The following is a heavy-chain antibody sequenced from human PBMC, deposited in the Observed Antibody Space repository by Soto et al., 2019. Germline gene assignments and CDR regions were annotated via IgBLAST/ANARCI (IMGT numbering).Heavy chain of an antibody. CDR2: ISTSKGDT. Sequence: ASVKVSCKTSGYTFTSYGVAWVRQAPGQGLEWMGWISTSKGDTTYAQKFQGRVTMTTDTSTSTAYMELRSLRSDATAVYYCASRSPAFDFWGQGTLVTVSS. CDR3: ASRSPAFDF. V-gene: IGHV1-18*01. CDR1: GYTFTSYG. J-gene: IGHJ4*02.